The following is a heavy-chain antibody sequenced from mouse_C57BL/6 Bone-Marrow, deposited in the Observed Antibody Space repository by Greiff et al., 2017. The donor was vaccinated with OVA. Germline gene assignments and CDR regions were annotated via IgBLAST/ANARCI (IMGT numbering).Heavy chain of an antibody. J-gene: IGHJ4*01. CDR3: AREAYGNFYAMDY. Sequence: EVKLVESEGGLVQPGSSMKLSCTASGFTFSDYYMAWVRQVPEKGLEWVANINYDGSSTYYLDSLKSRFIISRDNAKNILYLQMSSLKSEDTATYYCAREAYGNFYAMDYWGQGTSVTVSS. V-gene: IGHV5-16*01. CDR2: INYDGSST. D-gene: IGHD2-1*01. CDR1: GFTFSDYY.